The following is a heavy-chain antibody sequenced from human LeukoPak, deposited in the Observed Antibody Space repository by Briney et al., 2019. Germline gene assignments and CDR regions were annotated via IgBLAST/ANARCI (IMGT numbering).Heavy chain of an antibody. V-gene: IGHV3-21*03. CDR3: ARDSSWELPDY. CDR2: ISSSGSFI. Sequence: PGGSLRLSCAASGFTFSSYNFNWVRQAPGKGLEWVSSISSSGSFIYYANSVKGRFTISRDNAKNSLYLQMNTLRAEDTAVYYTARDSSWELPDYWGQGTLVTVSS. D-gene: IGHD1-26*01. CDR1: GFTFSSYN. J-gene: IGHJ4*02.